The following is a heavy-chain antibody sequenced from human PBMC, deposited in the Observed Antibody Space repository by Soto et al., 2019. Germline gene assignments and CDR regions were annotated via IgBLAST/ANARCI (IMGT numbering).Heavy chain of an antibody. D-gene: IGHD1-26*01. J-gene: IGHJ6*02. CDR1: GGSVSSINYY. CDR2: IYHSGST. V-gene: IGHV4-61*01. CDR3: AKGVGALWVYGMDV. Sequence: SDTLSRTFTVSGGSVSSINYYWSWIRQPPGKGLEWIGYIYHSGSTNYNPSLKSRVTISVETSKNQFSLKLRSLTAADTAVYYCAKGVGALWVYGMDVWGQGTTVT.